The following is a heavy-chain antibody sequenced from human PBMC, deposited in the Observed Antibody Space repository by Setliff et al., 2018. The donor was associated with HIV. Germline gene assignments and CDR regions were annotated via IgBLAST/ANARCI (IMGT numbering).Heavy chain of an antibody. V-gene: IGHV1-3*01. CDR3: ARGAEDLAINPPSFDYYFDY. CDR1: GYTFSTNA. Sequence: ASVKVSCKAFGYTFSTNAIHWVRQAPGQRLEWMGYINAGDDNTRYSEKFQGRVTITRDTSISTVYMELSSLRSDDTALYFCARGAEDLAINPPSFDYYFDYWGQGTPVTVSS. D-gene: IGHD3-9*01. J-gene: IGHJ4*02. CDR2: INAGDDNT.